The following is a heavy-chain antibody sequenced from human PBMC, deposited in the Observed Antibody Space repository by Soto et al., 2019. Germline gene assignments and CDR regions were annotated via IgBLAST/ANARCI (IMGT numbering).Heavy chain of an antibody. J-gene: IGHJ3*02. CDR2: IIPIFGTA. D-gene: IGHD3-22*01. CDR3: AIVSGYLYAFDI. CDR1: GCTVSSYA. Sequence: SVKVSCKASGCTVSSYAISCVRQAPGQVLEWMGGIIPIFGTANYAQKFQGRVTITADESTSTAYMELSSLRSEDTAVYYCAIVSGYLYAFDIWGQGTMVTV. V-gene: IGHV1-69*13.